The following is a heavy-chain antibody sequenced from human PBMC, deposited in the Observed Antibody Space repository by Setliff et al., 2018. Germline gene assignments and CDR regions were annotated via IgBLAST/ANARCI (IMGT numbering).Heavy chain of an antibody. CDR2: IFYNGMA. D-gene: IGHD3-16*01. J-gene: IGHJ4*02. CDR1: GGSISSSSYY. Sequence: ASETLSLTCTVSGGSISSSSYYWGWIRQSPGTGLEWIGSIFYNGMAYYNPSLKSRVTISVDTSKNQFSLTLSPVTAADTAVYYCARLPNYVWGSPVDYWGQGTLVTVSS. CDR3: ARLPNYVWGSPVDY. V-gene: IGHV4-39*01.